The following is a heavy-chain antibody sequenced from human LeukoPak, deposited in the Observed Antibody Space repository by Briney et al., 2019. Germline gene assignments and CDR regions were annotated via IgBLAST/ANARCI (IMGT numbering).Heavy chain of an antibody. V-gene: IGHV4-59*01. CDR1: GGSISSYY. D-gene: IGHD6-19*01. CDR2: IYYSGST. Sequence: SETLSLTCTVSGGSISSYYWSWIRQPPGKGLEWIGYIYYSGSTNYNPSLKSRVTISVDTSKNQFSLKLSSVTAADTAVYYCARVNSSGWYWFDPWGQGTLVTVSS. J-gene: IGHJ5*02. CDR3: ARVNSSGWYWFDP.